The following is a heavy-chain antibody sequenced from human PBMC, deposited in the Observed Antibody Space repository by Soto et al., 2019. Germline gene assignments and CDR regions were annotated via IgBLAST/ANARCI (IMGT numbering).Heavy chain of an antibody. J-gene: IGHJ4*02. Sequence: QVQLQESGPGLVKPSQTLSLTCTVSGGSISSGDYYWSWIRQPPGKGLEWIGYIYYSGSTYYNPSLKSXXTXSXXTSKNQFSLKLSSVTAADTAVYYCASDSVVAAMGYWGQGTLVTVSS. D-gene: IGHD2-15*01. V-gene: IGHV4-30-4*01. CDR2: IYYSGST. CDR1: GGSISSGDYY. CDR3: ASDSVVAAMGY.